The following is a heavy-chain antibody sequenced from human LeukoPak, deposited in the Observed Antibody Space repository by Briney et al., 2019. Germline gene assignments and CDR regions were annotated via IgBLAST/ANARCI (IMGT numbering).Heavy chain of an antibody. Sequence: SETLSLTCNVSGGSISSFYLSWIRQPPGKGLEWIGETNHSGSTNYNPSLKSRVTISVDTSKNQFSLKLSSVTAADTAVYYCARGVAARPPYYYYYMDVWAKGPRSPSP. V-gene: IGHV4-34*01. D-gene: IGHD6-6*01. CDR2: TNHSGST. J-gene: IGHJ6*03. CDR3: ARGVAARPPYYYYYMDV. CDR1: GGSISSFY.